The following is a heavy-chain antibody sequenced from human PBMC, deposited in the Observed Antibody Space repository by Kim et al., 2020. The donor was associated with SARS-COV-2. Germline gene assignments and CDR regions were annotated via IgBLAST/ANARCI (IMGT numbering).Heavy chain of an antibody. J-gene: IGHJ4*02. CDR3: ARGPTVTATGD. V-gene: IGHV4-61*01. CDR1: GGSVSSGSYY. D-gene: IGHD2-21*02. Sequence: SETLSLTCTVSGGSVSSGSYYWSWIRQPPGKGLEWIGYIYYSGSTNYNPSLKSRVTISVDTSKNQFSLKLSSVTAADTAVYYCARGPTVTATGDWGQGTLVTVSS. CDR2: IYYSGST.